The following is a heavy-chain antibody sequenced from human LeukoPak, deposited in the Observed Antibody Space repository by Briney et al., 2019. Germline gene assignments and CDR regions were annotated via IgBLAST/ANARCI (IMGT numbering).Heavy chain of an antibody. CDR1: GYSISSGYY. D-gene: IGHD3-10*01. CDR2: IYHSGST. CDR3: ASHTNMVRGAADY. V-gene: IGHV4-38-2*02. J-gene: IGHJ4*02. Sequence: PSETLSLTCTVSGYSISSGYYWGWIRQPPGKGLEWIGSIYHSGSTYYNPSLKSRVTISVDTSKNQFSLKLSSVTAADTAVYYCASHTNMVRGAADYWGQGTLVTVSS.